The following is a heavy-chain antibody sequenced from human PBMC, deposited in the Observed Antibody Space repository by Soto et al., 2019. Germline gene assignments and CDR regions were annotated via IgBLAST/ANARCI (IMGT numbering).Heavy chain of an antibody. V-gene: IGHV4-61*08. J-gene: IGHJ6*02. Sequence: QVQLQESGPGLMKPPETLSLTCTVSGGSVSIGDYSWTWIRQPPGKGLEWIGYIFYTGNTNYSPSLKSRVTMSVDRSRNQFSLRLSSVTAADTAVYYCARDWELRRMDVWGQGTTVTVSS. CDR2: IFYTGNT. CDR3: ARDWELRRMDV. D-gene: IGHD1-7*01. CDR1: GGSVSIGDYS.